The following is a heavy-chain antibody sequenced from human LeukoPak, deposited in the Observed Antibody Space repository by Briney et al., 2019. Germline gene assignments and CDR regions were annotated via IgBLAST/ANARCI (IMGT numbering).Heavy chain of an antibody. CDR1: GFTFSSYA. D-gene: IGHD6-19*01. V-gene: IGHV3-30-3*01. CDR2: ISYDGSNK. J-gene: IGHJ4*02. CDR3: TTSLQKSIAVAGTLRY. Sequence: PGRSLRLSCAASGFTFSSYAMHWVRQAPGKGLEWVAVISYDGSNKYYADSVKGRFTISRDNSKNTLYLQMNSLRAEDTAVYYCTTSLQKSIAVAGTLRYWGQGTLVTVSS.